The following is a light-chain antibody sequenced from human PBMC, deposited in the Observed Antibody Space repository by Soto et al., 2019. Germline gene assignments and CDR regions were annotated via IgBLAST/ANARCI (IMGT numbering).Light chain of an antibody. CDR2: SAS. CDR3: HHYDSAGT. V-gene: IGKV3-20*01. CDR1: QSVRSSH. Sequence: EIVLTQSPGTLSLSPGERATLSCRASQSVRSSHLGWYQQKPGQAPRLLIYSASSRATGVPDRFSGSGSGTDFTHTISRLEPEDFALYYCHHYDSAGTFGQGTTLEI. J-gene: IGKJ2*01.